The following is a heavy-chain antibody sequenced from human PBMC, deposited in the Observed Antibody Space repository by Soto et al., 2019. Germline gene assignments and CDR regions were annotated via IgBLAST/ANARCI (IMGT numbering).Heavy chain of an antibody. CDR2: ISGTNTYI. CDR1: GFTFNTYA. Sequence: EVQLVESGGGLVKPGGSLRLSCAASGFTFNTYAMNWVRQAPGKGLEWVSSISGTNTYIYYADSVKGRFTISRDNAKNSLYLRMNSLRAEDTAVYYCARDGVVGPRVDYWGQGTLVTVSS. CDR3: ARDGVVGPRVDY. V-gene: IGHV3-21*01. D-gene: IGHD1-26*01. J-gene: IGHJ4*02.